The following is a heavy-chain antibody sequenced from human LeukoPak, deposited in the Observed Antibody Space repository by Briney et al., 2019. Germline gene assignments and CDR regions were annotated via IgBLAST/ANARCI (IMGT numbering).Heavy chain of an antibody. D-gene: IGHD6-19*01. CDR2: ISSSSSYI. CDR1: GFTFSTYA. V-gene: IGHV3-21*01. J-gene: IGHJ4*02. Sequence: GGSLRLSCAASGFTFSTYAMSWVRQAPGKGLEWVSSISSSSSYIYYADSVKGRFTISRDNAKNSLYLQMNSLRAEDTAVYYCAREGGDSSGEKGDDYWGQGTLVTVSS. CDR3: AREGGDSSGEKGDDY.